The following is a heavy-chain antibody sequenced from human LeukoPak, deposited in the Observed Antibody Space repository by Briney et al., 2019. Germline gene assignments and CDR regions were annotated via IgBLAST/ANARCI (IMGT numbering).Heavy chain of an antibody. CDR3: ARGYSSSWHLNWFDP. J-gene: IGHJ5*02. Sequence: PSETLSLTCAVYGGSFSGHYWIWIRQPPGKGLEWIGYIYYSGSTNYNPSLKSRITISVDTSKNQFSLKLSSVTAADTAVYYCARGYSSSWHLNWFDPWGQGTLVTVSS. D-gene: IGHD6-13*01. V-gene: IGHV4-59*08. CDR1: GGSFSGHY. CDR2: IYYSGST.